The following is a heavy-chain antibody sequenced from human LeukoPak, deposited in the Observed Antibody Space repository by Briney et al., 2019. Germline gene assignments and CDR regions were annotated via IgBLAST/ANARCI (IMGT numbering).Heavy chain of an antibody. CDR3: AKDQEHQAHSGSYNGFDY. CDR2: IRYDGSNK. V-gene: IGHV3-30*02. Sequence: PGGSLRLSCAASGFSLSDHYMDWVRQAPGKGLEWVAFIRYDGSNKYYADSVKGRFTISRDNSKNTLYLQMNSLRAEDTAVYYCAKDQEHQAHSGSYNGFDYWGQGTLDTVSS. D-gene: IGHD1-26*01. CDR1: GFSLSDHY. J-gene: IGHJ4*02.